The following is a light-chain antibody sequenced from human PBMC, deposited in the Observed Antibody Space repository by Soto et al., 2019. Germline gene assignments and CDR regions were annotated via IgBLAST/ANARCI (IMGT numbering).Light chain of an antibody. CDR2: SNN. V-gene: IGLV1-47*01. CDR1: GSNIASNY. CDR3: AAWDDSLSGFYV. J-gene: IGLJ1*01. Sequence: QSVLTQPPSASETPGQRVTISCSGSGSNIASNYVYWYQQLPGTAPKLLIHSNNQRPSGVPDRFSGSKSGTSASLAISGLRSEDEGDYYCAAWDDSLSGFYVFGTGTKVTVL.